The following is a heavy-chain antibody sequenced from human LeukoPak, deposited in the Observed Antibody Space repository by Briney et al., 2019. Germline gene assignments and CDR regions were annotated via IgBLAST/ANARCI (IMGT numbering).Heavy chain of an antibody. D-gene: IGHD3-22*01. CDR1: GFTFSSYN. CDR2: ISGDGRYI. J-gene: IGHJ4*02. Sequence: GGSLRLSCAASGFTFSSYNMNWVRQAPGKGLEWVSSISGDGRYIYYADSVRGRFTISRDNAKTSLYLQMNSLRPEDTAVYYCAKDGSVSYYYDSSGYYYGHYWGQGTLVTVSS. CDR3: AKDGSVSYYYDSSGYYYGHY. V-gene: IGHV3-21*01.